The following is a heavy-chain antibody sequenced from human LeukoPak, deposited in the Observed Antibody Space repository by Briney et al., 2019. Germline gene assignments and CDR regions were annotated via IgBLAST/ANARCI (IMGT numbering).Heavy chain of an antibody. CDR3: AKDSLSYGDYLDY. CDR2: ISWNSGSI. Sequence: GGSLRLSCATSGFTFDDYAMHWVRQAPGKGLEWVSGISWNSGSIGYADSVKGRFTISRDNAKNSLYLQMNSLRAEDTALYYCAKDSLSYGDYLDYWGQGTLVTVSS. V-gene: IGHV3-9*01. D-gene: IGHD4-17*01. J-gene: IGHJ4*02. CDR1: GFTFDDYA.